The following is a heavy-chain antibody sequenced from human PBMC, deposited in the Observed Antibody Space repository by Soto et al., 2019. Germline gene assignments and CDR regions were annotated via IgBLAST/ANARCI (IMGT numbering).Heavy chain of an antibody. J-gene: IGHJ6*02. CDR3: ARLGDFWSSAYYYGMDV. D-gene: IGHD3-3*01. V-gene: IGHV5-51*03. Sequence: PGESLKSSGCRSGYRFSSYWIGWVRQMPGKGLEWMGIIYPGDSDTRYSPSFQGQVTISADKSISTAYLQWSSLKASDTAMYYCARLGDFWSSAYYYGMDVWGQGTTVTVSS. CDR2: IYPGDSDT. CDR1: GYRFSSYW.